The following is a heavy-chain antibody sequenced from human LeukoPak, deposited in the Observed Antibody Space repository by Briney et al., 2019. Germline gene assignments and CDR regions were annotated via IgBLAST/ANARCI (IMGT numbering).Heavy chain of an antibody. CDR2: ISAYNGNT. V-gene: IGHV1-18*04. D-gene: IGHD6-13*01. Sequence: ASVKVSCKASGYTFTVYYMHWVRQAPGQGLEWMGWISAYNGNTNYAQKLQGRVTMTTDTSTSTAYMELRSLRSDDTAVYYCARGDSSSWYSAFDYWGQGTLVTVSS. CDR1: GYTFTVYY. CDR3: ARGDSSSWYSAFDY. J-gene: IGHJ4*02.